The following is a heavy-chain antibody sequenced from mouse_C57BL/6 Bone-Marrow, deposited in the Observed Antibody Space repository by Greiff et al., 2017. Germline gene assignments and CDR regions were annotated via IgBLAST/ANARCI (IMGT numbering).Heavy chain of an antibody. V-gene: IGHV1-26*01. Sequence: EVQLQQSGPELVKPGASVKISCKASGYTFTDYYMNWVKQSHGKSLEWIGDINPNNGGTSYNQKFKGTATLTVDKSSSTAYMELRSLTSEDSAVYYCARWATRGYWGQGTTLTVSS. CDR2: INPNNGGT. CDR3: ARWATRGY. D-gene: IGHD3-1*01. CDR1: GYTFTDYY. J-gene: IGHJ2*01.